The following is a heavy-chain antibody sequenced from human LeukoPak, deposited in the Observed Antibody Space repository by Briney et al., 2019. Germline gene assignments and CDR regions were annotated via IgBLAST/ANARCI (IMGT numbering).Heavy chain of an antibody. D-gene: IGHD2-2*02. CDR3: AREGRYCSSTSCYNDGMDV. V-gene: IGHV5-51*01. CDR2: IYPGDSDT. CDR1: GSIFTSYW. J-gene: IGHJ6*02. Sequence: GASLQISCRGSGSIFTSYWIGWGRPLPGKGLEGMGIIYPGDSDTRYSPSFQGQVTISADKSISTAYLQWSSLKASDTAMYYCAREGRYCSSTSCYNDGMDVWGQGTTVTVSS.